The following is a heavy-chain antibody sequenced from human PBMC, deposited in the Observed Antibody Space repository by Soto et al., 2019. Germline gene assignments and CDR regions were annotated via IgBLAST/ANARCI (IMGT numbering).Heavy chain of an antibody. CDR1: GFTFSDYY. CDR2: ISSSSSYT. CDR3: ARDRRDSGYDFFNRGMDV. D-gene: IGHD5-12*01. V-gene: IGHV3-11*06. J-gene: IGHJ6*02. Sequence: LRLSCAASGFTFSDYYMSWIRQAPGKGLEWVSYISSSSSYTNYADSVKGRFTISRDNAKNSLYLQMNSLRAEDTAVYYCARDRRDSGYDFFNRGMDVWGQGTTVTVSS.